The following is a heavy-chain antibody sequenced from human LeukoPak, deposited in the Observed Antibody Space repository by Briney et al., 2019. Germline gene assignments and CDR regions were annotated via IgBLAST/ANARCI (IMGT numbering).Heavy chain of an antibody. CDR2: IIPILSIA. J-gene: IGHJ4*02. CDR1: GYTFTDYY. V-gene: IGHV1-69*02. Sequence: GASVKVSCKSSGYTFTDYYMHWVRQAPGQGLEWMGRIIPILSIANYAQKFQGRVTITADKSTSTAYMELSSLRSEDTAVYYCARSNSSSHTFFDYWGQGTLVTVSS. CDR3: ARSNSSSHTFFDY. D-gene: IGHD6-6*01.